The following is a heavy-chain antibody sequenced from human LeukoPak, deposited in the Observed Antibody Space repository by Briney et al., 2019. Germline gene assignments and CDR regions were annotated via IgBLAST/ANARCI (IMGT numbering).Heavy chain of an antibody. Sequence: ASVKVSCTASGYTFTGYYMHWVRQAPGQGLEWMGWINPNSGGTNYAQKFQGRVTMTRDTSISTAYMELSRLRSDDTAVYYCARARGRVVGATYFDYWGQGTLVTVSS. J-gene: IGHJ4*02. V-gene: IGHV1-2*02. CDR2: INPNSGGT. D-gene: IGHD1-26*01. CDR1: GYTFTGYY. CDR3: ARARGRVVGATYFDY.